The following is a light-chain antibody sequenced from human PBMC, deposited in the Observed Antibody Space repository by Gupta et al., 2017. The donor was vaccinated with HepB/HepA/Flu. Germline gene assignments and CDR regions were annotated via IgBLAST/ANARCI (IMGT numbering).Light chain of an antibody. V-gene: IGLV3-1*01. CDR1: KLGHKY. CDR3: QAWDTSTPL. Sequence: SYELTQPPSVSVSPGQTASITCSGDKLGHKYACWYQQKPGQSPVLVIYQDTKRPSGIPERFSGSNSGNTATLTISGTQAMDEADYYCQAWDTSTPLFGGGTKLTVL. CDR2: QDT. J-gene: IGLJ2*01.